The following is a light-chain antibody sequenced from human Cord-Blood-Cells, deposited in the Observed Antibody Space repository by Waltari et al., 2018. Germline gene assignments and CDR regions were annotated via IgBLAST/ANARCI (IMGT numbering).Light chain of an antibody. V-gene: IGLV2-14*01. J-gene: IGLJ1*01. CDR2: DVS. Sequence: QSALTQPASVSGPPGQSITISCTGTSSDVGGYNYVPWYQQHPGKAPKLMIYDVSNRPSGVSNRFSGSKSGNTASLTISGLQAEDEADYYCSSYTSSSTLVFGTGTKVTVL. CDR3: SSYTSSSTLV. CDR1: SSDVGGYNY.